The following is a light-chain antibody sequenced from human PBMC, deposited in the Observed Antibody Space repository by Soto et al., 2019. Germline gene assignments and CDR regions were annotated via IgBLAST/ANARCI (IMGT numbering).Light chain of an antibody. J-gene: IGLJ1*01. CDR2: EVS. V-gene: IGLV2-14*01. Sequence: QSFLTQPASVSGSPGQSITISCTGTSSDVGGYNYVSWYQQHLGKAPKLMIYEVSNRPSGVSNRFSGSKSGNTASLTISGLQAEDEADYYCSSYTSSSTLVFGTGTKVTVL. CDR1: SSDVGGYNY. CDR3: SSYTSSSTLV.